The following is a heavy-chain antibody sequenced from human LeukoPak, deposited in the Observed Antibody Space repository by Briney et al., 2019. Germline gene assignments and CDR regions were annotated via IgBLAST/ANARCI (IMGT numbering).Heavy chain of an antibody. D-gene: IGHD2-15*01. J-gene: IGHJ3*02. CDR3: ARDLDYHERGGPHYDALDI. V-gene: IGHV3-11*01. CDR2: ISGSGDRI. Sequence: GGSRRLSCAASGLSFSDYYMNWVRQAPGKGPEWLSSISGSGDRIHYADSVKGRFTISRDNAKNSLYLQMNSLRAGDTTVYYCARDLDYHERGGPHYDALDIWGQGTLVSVSS. CDR1: GLSFSDYY.